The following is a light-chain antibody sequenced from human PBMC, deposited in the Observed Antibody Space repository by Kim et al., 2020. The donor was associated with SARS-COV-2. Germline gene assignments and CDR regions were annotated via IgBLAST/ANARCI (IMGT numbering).Light chain of an antibody. Sequence: QSVLTQPPSVSGAPGQRVTISCTGRSSNTGAGSDVHWYQQLPGTAPKLLIYGNSNRPSGVPDRFSGSKSGTSGSLAITGLQAEDEAEYYCQSYDSSLSVVVFGGGTQLTVL. CDR3: QSYDSSLSVVV. J-gene: IGLJ2*01. CDR1: SSNTGAGSD. CDR2: GNS. V-gene: IGLV1-40*01.